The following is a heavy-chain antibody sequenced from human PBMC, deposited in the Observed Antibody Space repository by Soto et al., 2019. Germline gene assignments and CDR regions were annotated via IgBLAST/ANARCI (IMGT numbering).Heavy chain of an antibody. Sequence: NPSETLSLTCTVSGGSISSYYWSWIRQPPGKGLGWIGYIYYSGSTNYNPSLKSRVTISVDTSKNQFSLKLSSVTAADTAVYYCARDMGGYDPYPFDYWGQGTLVTVSS. D-gene: IGHD5-12*01. CDR2: IYYSGST. J-gene: IGHJ4*02. V-gene: IGHV4-59*01. CDR1: GGSISSYY. CDR3: ARDMGGYDPYPFDY.